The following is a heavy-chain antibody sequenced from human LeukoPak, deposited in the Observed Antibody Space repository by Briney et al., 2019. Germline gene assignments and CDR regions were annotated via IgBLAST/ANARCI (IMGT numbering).Heavy chain of an antibody. CDR2: ISSSSSYI. CDR1: GFTFSSYS. V-gene: IGHV3-21*01. J-gene: IGHJ5*02. CDR3: AKDSTPHNWFDP. D-gene: IGHD2-15*01. Sequence: GGSLRLSCAASGFTFSSYSMNWVRQAPGKGLEWVSSISSSSSYIYYADSVKGRFTISRDNSKNTLYLQVNSLRAEDTAVYYCAKDSTPHNWFDPWGQGTLVIVSS.